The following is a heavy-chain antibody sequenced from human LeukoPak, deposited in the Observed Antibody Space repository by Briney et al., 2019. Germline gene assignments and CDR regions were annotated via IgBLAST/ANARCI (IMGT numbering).Heavy chain of an antibody. V-gene: IGHV1-69*04. CDR1: GGTFSSYA. D-gene: IGHD2-15*01. CDR3: ARAPRGYCSGGSCYWNWFDP. CDR2: IIPILGIA. Sequence: ASVKVSSKASGGTFSSYAISWVRQAPGQGLEWMGRIIPILGIANYAQKFQGRVTITADKSTSTAYMELSSLRSEDTAAYYCARAPRGYCSGGSCYWNWFDPWGQGTLVTVSS. J-gene: IGHJ5*02.